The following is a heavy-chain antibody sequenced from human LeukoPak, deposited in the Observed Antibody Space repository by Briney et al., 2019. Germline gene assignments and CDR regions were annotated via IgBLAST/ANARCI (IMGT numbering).Heavy chain of an antibody. V-gene: IGHV3-11*04. D-gene: IGHD5-12*01. CDR1: GLTFSDYY. Sequence: GGSLRLSCAASGLTFSDYYTSWIRQAPGKGLEWVSYISGSGTTIYYADSVKGRFTISRDNTKNSLYLQMNSLRVEDTAVYYCARDGRGYGGYGIAYWGQGTLVTVSS. J-gene: IGHJ4*02. CDR2: ISGSGTTI. CDR3: ARDGRGYGGYGIAY.